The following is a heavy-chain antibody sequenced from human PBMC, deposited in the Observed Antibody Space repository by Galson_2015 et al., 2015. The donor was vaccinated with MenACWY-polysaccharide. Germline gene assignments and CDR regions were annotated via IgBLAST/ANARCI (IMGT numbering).Heavy chain of an antibody. CDR3: ARYRGTYYYYYGMDV. CDR1: GGTFSSYT. Sequence: SVKVSCRASGGTFSSYTISWVRQAPGQGLEWMGGIIPIFGTANYAQKFQGRVTITADESTSTAYMELSSLRSEDTAVYYCARYRGTYYYYYGMDVWGQGTTVTVSS. CDR2: IIPIFGTA. D-gene: IGHD1-14*01. V-gene: IGHV1-69*13. J-gene: IGHJ6*02.